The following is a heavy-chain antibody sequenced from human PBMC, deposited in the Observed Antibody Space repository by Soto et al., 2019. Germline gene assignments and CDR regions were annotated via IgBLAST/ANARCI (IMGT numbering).Heavy chain of an antibody. V-gene: IGHV2-70*04. CDR3: ARMLGGGPPRSGWFDP. CDR1: GFSLSTSGMR. J-gene: IGHJ5*02. D-gene: IGHD3-16*01. CDR2: IDWDDDK. Sequence: SGPTLGNPTQTLTLTCTFSGFSLSTSGMRVSWIRQPPGKALEWLARIDWDDDKFYSTSLKTRLTISKDTSKNQVVLTMTNMDPVDTATYYCARMLGGGPPRSGWFDPWGQGTLVTVSS.